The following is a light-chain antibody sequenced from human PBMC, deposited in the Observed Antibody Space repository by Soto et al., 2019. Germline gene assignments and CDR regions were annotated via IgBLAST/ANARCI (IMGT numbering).Light chain of an antibody. CDR3: SSYTSRSTLV. CDR2: EVT. CDR1: SSDVGGYNY. J-gene: IGLJ1*01. V-gene: IGLV2-14*01. Sequence: QSALPQPASVSGSPGQSITISCTGTSSDVGGYNYVSWYQQHPGKAPKLMIYEVTNRPSGVSNRFSGSKSGNTASLTISGLQAEDEADYYCSSYTSRSTLVFGTGTKVTVL.